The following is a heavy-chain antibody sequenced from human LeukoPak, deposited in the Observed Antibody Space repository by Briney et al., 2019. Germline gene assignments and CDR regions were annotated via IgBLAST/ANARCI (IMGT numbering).Heavy chain of an antibody. D-gene: IGHD6-25*01. Sequence: GGSLRLSCSASGFTFSNYWMSWVRQAPGKGLEWVANIKDDGSKEDYVGSVMGRFTIFRDNAKNSLYLEMNSLRVDDTAFYYCARATPSAYWYFDLWGPGTLVTVSS. CDR2: IKDDGSKE. CDR1: GFTFSNYW. J-gene: IGHJ2*01. V-gene: IGHV3-7*01. CDR3: ARATPSAYWYFDL.